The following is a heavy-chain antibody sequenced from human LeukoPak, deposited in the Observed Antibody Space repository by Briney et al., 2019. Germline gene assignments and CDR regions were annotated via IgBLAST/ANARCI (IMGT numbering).Heavy chain of an antibody. J-gene: IGHJ4*02. D-gene: IGHD6-6*01. CDR2: ISTYNGKT. CDR3: ARLKQLVCIDY. CDR1: GYTFSSYG. Sequence: ASVKVSCKASGYTFSSYGITWVRQAPGQGLQWMGWISTYNGKTNYVQKLQGRITMTTDTSTNTAYMELRSLTSDDSAVYYCARLKQLVCIDYWGQGTLITVSS. V-gene: IGHV1-18*01.